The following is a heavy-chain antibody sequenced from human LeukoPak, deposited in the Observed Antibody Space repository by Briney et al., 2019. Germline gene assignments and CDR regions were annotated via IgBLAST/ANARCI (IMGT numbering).Heavy chain of an antibody. CDR3: GRWGHDSGCFDL. CDR2: IYYSGTT. V-gene: IGHV4-59*01. CDR1: GASINTYY. D-gene: IGHD2-15*01. J-gene: IGHJ2*01. Sequence: SETLSLTCTVSGASINTYYWSWIRQPPGKGLEWIGYIYYSGTTSYNPSLKTRVTISIDTSKNQFSLKLSSVTAADTAVYYCGRWGHDSGCFDLWGRGTLVTVSS.